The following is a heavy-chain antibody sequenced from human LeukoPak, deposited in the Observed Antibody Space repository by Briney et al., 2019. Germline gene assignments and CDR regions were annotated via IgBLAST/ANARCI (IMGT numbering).Heavy chain of an antibody. CDR1: GASISGYY. D-gene: IGHD2/OR15-2a*01. J-gene: IGHJ4*02. CDR2: IYTRGGS. Sequence: SETLSLTCTVSGASISGYYWTWIRQPAGKGLEWIGRIYTRGGSHYNPSFQSRVTMSLDTSKNQFSLDLFSVTAADTAVYYCAGALVLTIGLRPYFLYWGQGVLVTVSS. CDR3: AGALVLTIGLRPYFLY. V-gene: IGHV4-4*07.